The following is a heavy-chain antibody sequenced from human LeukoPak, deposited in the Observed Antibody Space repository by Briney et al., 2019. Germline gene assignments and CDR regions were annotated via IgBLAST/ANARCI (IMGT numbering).Heavy chain of an antibody. CDR1: GFIFSSYW. V-gene: IGHV3-7*01. D-gene: IGHD1-14*01. CDR3: ARHEIGSTITGTTADFEY. J-gene: IGHJ4*02. Sequence: GGSLRLSCAASGFIFSSYWMSWVRQAPGKGLEWVANMNQDGSEKNYVDSVKGRFTISRDNAKNSLFLHMNSLGAEDTAVYYCARHEIGSTITGTTADFEYWGQGTLVTVSS. CDR2: MNQDGSEK.